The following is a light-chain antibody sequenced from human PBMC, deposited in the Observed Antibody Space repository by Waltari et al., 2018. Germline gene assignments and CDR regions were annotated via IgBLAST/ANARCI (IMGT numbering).Light chain of an antibody. Sequence: QSALTQPASMSGSPGHSVPISCTGPRYDVGGYNLVSWYQQHPGKAPKLIIFEVTKRPSGVSNRFSGSRSGNTASLTLSGLQPEDEAAYYCCSYAGTDSWVFGGGTKVTVL. J-gene: IGLJ3*02. CDR1: RYDVGGYNL. V-gene: IGLV2-23*02. CDR2: EVT. CDR3: CSYAGTDSWV.